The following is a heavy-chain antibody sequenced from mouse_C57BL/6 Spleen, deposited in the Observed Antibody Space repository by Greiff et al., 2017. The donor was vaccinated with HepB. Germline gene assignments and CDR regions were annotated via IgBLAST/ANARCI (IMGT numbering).Heavy chain of an antibody. V-gene: IGHV1-15*01. CDR1: GYTFTDYE. CDR3: TRSRDYAMDY. Sequence: VQLQQSGAELVRPGASVTLSCKASGYTFTDYEMHWVKQTPVHGLEWIGAIDPATGGTAYNQKFKGKAILTADKSSSTAYMELRSLTSEDAAVYYCTRSRDYAMDYWGQGTSVTVSS. J-gene: IGHJ4*01. CDR2: IDPATGGT. D-gene: IGHD1-1*01.